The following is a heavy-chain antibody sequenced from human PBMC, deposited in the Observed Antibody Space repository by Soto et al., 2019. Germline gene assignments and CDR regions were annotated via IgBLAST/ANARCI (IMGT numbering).Heavy chain of an antibody. Sequence: QVQLQESGPGLVKPSQTLSLTCTVSGGSITSGGYYWSRIRQHPGKGLEWIGYIYYSGSTYYNPSLKSRVTISVDASKKRFSLKLSSVTAADAAVDYCAGVSFLGYYYGMDVWGQGTTVTVSS. D-gene: IGHD3-16*02. CDR2: IYYSGST. J-gene: IGHJ6*02. CDR1: GGSITSGGYY. V-gene: IGHV4-31*03. CDR3: AGVSFLGYYYGMDV.